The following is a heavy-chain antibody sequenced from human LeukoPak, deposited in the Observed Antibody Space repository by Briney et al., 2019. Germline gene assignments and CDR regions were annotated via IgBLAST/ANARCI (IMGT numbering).Heavy chain of an antibody. D-gene: IGHD5-24*01. CDR2: IYTGGST. Sequence: GGSLRLSCAASGFTVSNNYMSWVRQAPGKGLEFASIIYTGGSTHYVDSVKGRFSISRDNSKNTLYLQMNSLRVEDTAVYYCVKAQLQGAFDIWGQGTMVTVSS. CDR1: GFTVSNNY. CDR3: VKAQLQGAFDI. J-gene: IGHJ3*02. V-gene: IGHV3-53*01.